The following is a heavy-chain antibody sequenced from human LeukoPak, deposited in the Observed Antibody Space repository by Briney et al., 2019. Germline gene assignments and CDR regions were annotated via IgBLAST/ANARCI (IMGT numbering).Heavy chain of an antibody. J-gene: IGHJ5*02. CDR1: GYTSTSYY. CDR3: ARDGLLWFGISNWFDP. D-gene: IGHD3-10*01. Sequence: ASVKVSCKASGYTSTSYYMHWVRQAPGQGLEWMGIINPSGGSTSYAQKFQGRVTMTRDTSTSTVYMELSSLRSEDTAVYYCARDGLLWFGISNWFDPWGQGTLVTVSS. V-gene: IGHV1-46*01. CDR2: INPSGGST.